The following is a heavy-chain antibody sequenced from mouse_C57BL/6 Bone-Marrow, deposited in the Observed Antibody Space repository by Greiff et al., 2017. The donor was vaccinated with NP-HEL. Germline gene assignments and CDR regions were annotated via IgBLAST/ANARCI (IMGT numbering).Heavy chain of an antibody. CDR3: ARHDYYGSSLRKDY. CDR1: GFTFSSYT. CDR2: ISGGGGNT. V-gene: IGHV5-9*01. Sequence: EVKLVESGGGLVKPGGSLKLSCAASGFTFSSYTMSWVRQTPEKRLEWVATISGGGGNTYYPDSVKGRFTISRDNAKNTLYLQMSSLRSEDTALYYCARHDYYGSSLRKDYWGQGTSVTVSS. J-gene: IGHJ4*01. D-gene: IGHD1-1*01.